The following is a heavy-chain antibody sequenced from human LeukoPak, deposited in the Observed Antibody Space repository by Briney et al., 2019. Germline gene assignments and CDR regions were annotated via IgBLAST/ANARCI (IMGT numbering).Heavy chain of an antibody. V-gene: IGHV4-31*03. CDR1: GGSISSGGYY. D-gene: IGHD3-16*01. CDR3: ARAVRFDYYYGMDV. CDR2: IYYSGST. Sequence: SQTLSLTCTVSGGSISSGGYYWSWIRQHPGKGLEWIGYIYYSGSTYYNPSLKSRVTISVDTSKNQFSLKLSSVTAADTAVYYCARAVRFDYYYGMDVWGRGTTVTVSS. J-gene: IGHJ6*04.